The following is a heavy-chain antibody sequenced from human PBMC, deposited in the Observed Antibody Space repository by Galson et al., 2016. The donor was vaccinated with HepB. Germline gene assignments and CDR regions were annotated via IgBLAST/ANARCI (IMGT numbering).Heavy chain of an antibody. J-gene: IGHJ4*02. D-gene: IGHD3-10*01. CDR3: AKDYYGSGSWNDY. CDR1: GYTFTDYY. CDR2: INPNSGGT. Sequence: SVKVSCKASGYTFTDYYIHWVRRPPGQGLEWMGWINPNSGGTNYAQKFQGRVTMTRDTSISTAYMELSRLRSDDAAVYYCAKDYYGSGSWNDYWGQGTLVTVSS. V-gene: IGHV1-2*02.